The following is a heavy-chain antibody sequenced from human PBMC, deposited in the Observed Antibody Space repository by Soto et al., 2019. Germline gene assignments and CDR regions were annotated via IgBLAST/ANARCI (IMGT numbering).Heavy chain of an antibody. CDR2: IIPILGIA. CDR3: AGSTGYTSSWDY. CDR1: GGTFSSYT. V-gene: IGHV1-69*02. Sequence: QVQLVQSGAEVKKPGSSVKVSCKASGGTFSSYTFSWVRQAPGQGLEWMGRIIPILGIANYAQKFQGRVTITADKSTSTAYMELSSPRSEEPAVYYCAGSTGYTSSWDYWGQGTLVTVSS. J-gene: IGHJ4*02. D-gene: IGHD6-13*01.